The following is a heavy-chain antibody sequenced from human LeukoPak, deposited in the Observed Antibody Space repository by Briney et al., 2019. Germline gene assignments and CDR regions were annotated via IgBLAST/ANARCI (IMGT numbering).Heavy chain of an antibody. CDR2: ISGSSSYI. CDR3: ARVKTYYFDY. CDR1: GFTFSSYS. Sequence: GGSLRLSCAASGFTFSSYSMNWVRQAPGKGLEWVSSISGSSSYIYYADSVKGRFTISRDNAKNSLYLQMNSLRAEDAAVYYCARVKTYYFDYWGQGTLVTVSS. V-gene: IGHV3-21*01. J-gene: IGHJ4*02.